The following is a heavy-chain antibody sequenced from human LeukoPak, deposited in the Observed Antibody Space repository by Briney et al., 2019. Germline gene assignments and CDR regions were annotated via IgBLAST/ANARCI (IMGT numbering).Heavy chain of an antibody. V-gene: IGHV1-2*02. CDR1: GYTFTGYY. Sequence: ASVKVSCKASGYTFTGYYMNWVRQAPGQGLEWMGWINPNSGGTIYAQKFQGRVTMTEDTSTDTAYMELSSVRSEDTDVYYCAMDSSCYYYEGFDYWGQGTLVTVSS. CDR3: AMDSSCYYYEGFDY. D-gene: IGHD3-22*01. J-gene: IGHJ4*02. CDR2: INPNSGGT.